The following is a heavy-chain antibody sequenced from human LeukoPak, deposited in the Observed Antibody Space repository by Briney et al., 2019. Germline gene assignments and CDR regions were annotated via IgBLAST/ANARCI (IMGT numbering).Heavy chain of an antibody. CDR1: GFTFSNAW. CDR2: IKSKTDGGTT. CDR3: AKDALWFGELLGAFDI. D-gene: IGHD3-10*01. Sequence: SGGSLRLSCAASGFTFSNAWMSWVRQAPGKGLEWVGRIKSKTDGGTTDYAAPVKGRFTISRDDSKNTLYLQMNSLRAEDTAVYYCAKDALWFGELLGAFDIWGQGTMVTVSS. V-gene: IGHV3-15*01. J-gene: IGHJ3*02.